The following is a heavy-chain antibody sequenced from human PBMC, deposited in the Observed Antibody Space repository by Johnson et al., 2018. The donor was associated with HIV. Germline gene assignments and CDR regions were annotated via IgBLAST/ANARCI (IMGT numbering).Heavy chain of an antibody. D-gene: IGHD4-23*01. CDR3: RVVTGAFDI. V-gene: IGHV3-30-3*01. J-gene: IGHJ3*02. Sequence: QMMLVESGGGVVQPGRSLRLSCAASGFTFSSMHWDRQAPGKGLEWVAVISYDGSNKYYADSVKGRFTISRDNSKNTLYLQMNSLRAEDTAVYYCRVVTGAFDIWGQGTMVTVSS. CDR2: ISYDGSNK. CDR1: GFTFSS.